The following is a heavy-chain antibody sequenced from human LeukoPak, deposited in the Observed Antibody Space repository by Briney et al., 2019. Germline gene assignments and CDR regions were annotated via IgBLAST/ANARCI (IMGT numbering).Heavy chain of an antibody. CDR2: IYYSGST. CDR1: GGSISSYY. CDR3: ARVRAGLVDY. J-gene: IGHJ4*02. V-gene: IGHV4-59*01. D-gene: IGHD6-13*01. Sequence: SETLSLTCTVSGGSISSYYWSWIRQPPGKGLEWIGYIYYSGSTNYDPSLKSRVTISVDTSKNQFSLKLSSVTAADTAVYYCARVRAGLVDYWGQGTLVTVSS.